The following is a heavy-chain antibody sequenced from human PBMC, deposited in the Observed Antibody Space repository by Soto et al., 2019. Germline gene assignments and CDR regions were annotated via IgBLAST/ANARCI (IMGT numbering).Heavy chain of an antibody. V-gene: IGHV3-23*01. D-gene: IGHD6-19*01. Sequence: GGSLRLSCAASGFTFSSYAMSWVRQAPGKGLEWVSAISGSGGSTYYADSVKCRFTISRDNSKNTLYLQMNSLRAEDTAVYYCAKDRIAVAGRTEYFQHWGQGTLVTVSS. J-gene: IGHJ1*01. CDR3: AKDRIAVAGRTEYFQH. CDR1: GFTFSSYA. CDR2: ISGSGGST.